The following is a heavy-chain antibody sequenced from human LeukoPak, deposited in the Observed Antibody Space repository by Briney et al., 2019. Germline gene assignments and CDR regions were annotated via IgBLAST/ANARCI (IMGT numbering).Heavy chain of an antibody. CDR1: GFTFTSSA. J-gene: IGHJ4*02. D-gene: IGHD6-13*01. CDR3: AAGGSSWPFDFDY. Sequence: GTSVKVSCKASGFTFTSSAMQWVRQARGHRLEWIGWIVVGSGNTNYAQKFQERVTITRDMSTSTAYMELSSLRSEDTAVYYCAAGGSSWPFDFDYWGQGTLVTVSS. CDR2: IVVGSGNT. V-gene: IGHV1-58*02.